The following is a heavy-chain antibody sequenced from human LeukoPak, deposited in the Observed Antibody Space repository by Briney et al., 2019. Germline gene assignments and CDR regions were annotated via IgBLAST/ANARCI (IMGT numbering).Heavy chain of an antibody. J-gene: IGHJ6*03. CDR3: AKAKGEYYYDSTTVAPMDV. Sequence: GRSLRLSCAASGFTFSSYGMHWVRQAPGKGLERVAVISYDGSNKYYADSVKGRFTISRDNSKNTLYLQMNSLRAEDTAVYYCAKAKGEYYYDSTTVAPMDVWGKGTTVTVSS. D-gene: IGHD3-22*01. V-gene: IGHV3-30*18. CDR2: ISYDGSNK. CDR1: GFTFSSYG.